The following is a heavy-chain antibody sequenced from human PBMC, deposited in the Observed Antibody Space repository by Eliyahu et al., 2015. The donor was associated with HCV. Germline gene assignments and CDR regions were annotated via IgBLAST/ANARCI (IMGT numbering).Heavy chain of an antibody. V-gene: IGHV4-39*01. J-gene: IGHJ6*02. D-gene: IGHD1-14*01. Sequence: QLQLQESGPGLVKPSETLSLTCTVSGGSISSSSYYWGWIRQPPGKGLEWIGSIYYSGSTYYNPSLKSRVTISVDTSKNQFSLKLSSVTAADTAVYYCARPNRPFYYYGMDVWGQGTTVTVSS. CDR1: GGSISSSSYY. CDR3: ARPNRPFYYYGMDV. CDR2: IYYSGST.